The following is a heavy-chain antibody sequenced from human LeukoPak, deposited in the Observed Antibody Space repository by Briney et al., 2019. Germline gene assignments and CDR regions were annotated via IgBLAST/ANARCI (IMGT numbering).Heavy chain of an antibody. V-gene: IGHV3-23*01. Sequence: GESLRLSCAASGFPFSRYAMSWVRQAPGKGLEWVSANSGSGGSTYYADSVKGRFTISRDNSKNTLYLQMNSLRAEDTAVYYCARDKLSPYYDSSWGQGTLVTVSS. CDR2: NSGSGGST. CDR3: ARDKLSPYYDSS. D-gene: IGHD3-22*01. CDR1: GFPFSRYA. J-gene: IGHJ4*02.